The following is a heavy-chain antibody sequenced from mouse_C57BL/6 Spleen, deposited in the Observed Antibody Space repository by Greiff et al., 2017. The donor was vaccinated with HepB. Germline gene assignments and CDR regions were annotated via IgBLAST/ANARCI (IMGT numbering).Heavy chain of an antibody. V-gene: IGHV1-42*01. D-gene: IGHD1-1*02. CDR1: GYSFTGYY. J-gene: IGHJ4*01. CDR3: ARNGPYAMDD. Sequence: VQLQQSGPELVKPGASVKISCKASGYSFTGYYMNWVKQSPEKSLEWIGEINPSTGGTTYNQKFKAKATLTVDKSSSTAYMQLKSLTSEDSAVYYCARNGPYAMDDWGQGTSVTVSS. CDR2: INPSTGGT.